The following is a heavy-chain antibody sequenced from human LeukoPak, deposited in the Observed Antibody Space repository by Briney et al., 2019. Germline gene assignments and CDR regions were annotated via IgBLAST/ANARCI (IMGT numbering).Heavy chain of an antibody. CDR2: ISAYNGNA. V-gene: IGHV1-18*01. Sequence: ASVKVSCKASGYTFTSYGISWVRQAPGQGLEWMGWISAYNGNANYAQKLQGRVTMTTDTSTSTAYMELRSLRSDVTAVYYCARMDIVVVPAVDPHDYWGQGTLVTVSS. J-gene: IGHJ4*02. CDR1: GYTFTSYG. D-gene: IGHD2-2*03. CDR3: ARMDIVVVPAVDPHDY.